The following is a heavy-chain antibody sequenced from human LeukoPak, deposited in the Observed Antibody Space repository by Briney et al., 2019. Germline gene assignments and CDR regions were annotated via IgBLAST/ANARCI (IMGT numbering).Heavy chain of an antibody. CDR3: ARAGACSSTSCQTRTYYYYYMDV. V-gene: IGHV1-18*01. CDR2: ISAYNGNT. CDR1: GYTYTSYG. Sequence: GSSVKVSCKASGYTYTSYGISLVRQAPGQGLEWMGWISAYNGNTNYAQKLQGRVTMTTDTSTSTAYMELRSLRSDDTAVYYCARAGACSSTSCQTRTYYYYYMDVWGKGTTVTVSS. D-gene: IGHD2-2*01. J-gene: IGHJ6*03.